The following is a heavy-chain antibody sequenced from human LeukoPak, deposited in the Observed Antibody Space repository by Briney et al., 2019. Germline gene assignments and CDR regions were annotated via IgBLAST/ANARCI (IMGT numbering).Heavy chain of an antibody. D-gene: IGHD3-16*01. CDR2: INHSGST. Sequence: SETLSLTCAVYGGSFSSYYWSWIRQPPGKGLGWIGEINHSGSTNYNPSLKSRVTISVDTSKNQFSLKLSSVTAADTAVYYCARVIRGGPGDYWGQGTLVTVSS. CDR3: ARVIRGGPGDY. J-gene: IGHJ4*02. CDR1: GGSFSSYY. V-gene: IGHV4-34*01.